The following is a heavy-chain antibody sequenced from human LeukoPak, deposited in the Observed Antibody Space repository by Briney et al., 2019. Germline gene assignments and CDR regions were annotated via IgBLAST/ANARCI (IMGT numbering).Heavy chain of an antibody. CDR1: GFTFSSYG. D-gene: IGHD6-13*01. V-gene: IGHV3-33*01. J-gene: IGHJ3*02. CDR2: IWYDGSNK. Sequence: GGSLRLSCAASGFTFSSYGMHWVRQAPGKGLEWVAVIWYDGSNKYYADSVKGRFTISRDNSKSTLYLQMNSLRAEDTAVYYCARDPIAAAGNDAFDIWGQGTMVTVSS. CDR3: ARDPIAAAGNDAFDI.